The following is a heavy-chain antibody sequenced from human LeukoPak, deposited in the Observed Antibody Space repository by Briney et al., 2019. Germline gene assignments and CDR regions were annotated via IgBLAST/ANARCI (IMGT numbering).Heavy chain of an antibody. V-gene: IGHV1-24*01. Sequence: ASVKVSFKASGYTFSGYYMHRVRQAPGKGLEWMGGFDPEDGETIYAQKFQGRVTMTEDTSTDTAYMELSSLRSEDTAVYYCATPYYDILTGRDAFDIWGQGTMVTVSS. J-gene: IGHJ3*02. CDR1: GYTFSGYY. D-gene: IGHD3-9*01. CDR2: FDPEDGET. CDR3: ATPYYDILTGRDAFDI.